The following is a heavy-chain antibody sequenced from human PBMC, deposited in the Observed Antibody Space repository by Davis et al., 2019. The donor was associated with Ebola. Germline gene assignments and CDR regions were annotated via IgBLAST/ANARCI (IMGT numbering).Heavy chain of an antibody. J-gene: IGHJ4*02. CDR1: GFTFSNYA. D-gene: IGHD6-13*01. Sequence: PGGSLRLSCAASGFTFSNYAMSWVRQAPGKGLEWVSDMSGSGDSVYYADSVKGRFTISRDNSKITLYLQMNSLRVEDTAVYYCAKRVRVAALGPSSFEYWGQGTLVTVSS. CDR2: MSGSGDSV. CDR3: AKRVRVAALGPSSFEY. V-gene: IGHV3-23*01.